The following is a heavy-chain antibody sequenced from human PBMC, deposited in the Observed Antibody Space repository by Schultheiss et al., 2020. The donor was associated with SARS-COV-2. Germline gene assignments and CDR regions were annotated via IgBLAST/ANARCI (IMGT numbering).Heavy chain of an antibody. CDR3: ARSGWDNDFWSGYHYDAFDI. Sequence: SQTLSLTCTVSGGSISSYYWSWIRQPAGKGLEWIGRIYTSGSTYYNPSLKSRVTISVDTSKNQFSLKLSSVTAADTAVYYCARSGWDNDFWSGYHYDAFDIWGQGTMVTVSS. CDR1: GGSISSYY. D-gene: IGHD3-3*01. V-gene: IGHV4-4*07. J-gene: IGHJ3*02. CDR2: IYTSGST.